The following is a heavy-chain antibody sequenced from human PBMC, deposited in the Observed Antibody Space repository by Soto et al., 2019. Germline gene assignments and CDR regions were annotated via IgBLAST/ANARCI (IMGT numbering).Heavy chain of an antibody. V-gene: IGHV4-30-4*01. D-gene: IGHD3-9*01. Sequence: SETLSLTCPVSGGSIRSGDYYWSWIRQPPGKGLEWIGYIYYSGSTYYNPSLKSRVTISVDTSKNQFSLNLSSVTAADTAVYYCARTYYDILTGPVDYYYGMDVWGQGTTVTVSS. J-gene: IGHJ6*02. CDR3: ARTYYDILTGPVDYYYGMDV. CDR1: GGSIRSGDYY. CDR2: IYYSGST.